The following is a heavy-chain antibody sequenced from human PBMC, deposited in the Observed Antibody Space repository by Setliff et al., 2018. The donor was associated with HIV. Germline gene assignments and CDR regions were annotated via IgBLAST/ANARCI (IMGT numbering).Heavy chain of an antibody. CDR1: GGSISSGSYY. D-gene: IGHD5-18*01. V-gene: IGHV4-61*09. CDR3: ARSPGVDTNMAFDY. CDR2: IYTSGST. Sequence: SEALSLTCTVSGGSISSGSYYWSWIRQPAGKGLEWIGHIYTSGSTNYNPSLKSRVTISVDTSKSQVSLQLSSVTAADTAVYYCARSPGVDTNMAFDYWGLGTLVTVSS. J-gene: IGHJ4*02.